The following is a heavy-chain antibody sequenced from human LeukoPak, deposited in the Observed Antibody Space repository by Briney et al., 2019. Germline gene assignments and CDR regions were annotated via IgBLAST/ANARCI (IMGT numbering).Heavy chain of an antibody. CDR1: GFTFSSYE. V-gene: IGHV3-48*03. CDR2: ISSSGSTI. D-gene: IGHD6-19*01. Sequence: GGSLRLSCAASGFTFSSYEMNWVRQAPGKGLEWVSYISSSGSTIYYADSVKGRFTISRDNAKNSLYLQMNSLRAEDTAVYYCAREPIAVAGPDAFDIWGQGTMVTVSS. CDR3: AREPIAVAGPDAFDI. J-gene: IGHJ3*02.